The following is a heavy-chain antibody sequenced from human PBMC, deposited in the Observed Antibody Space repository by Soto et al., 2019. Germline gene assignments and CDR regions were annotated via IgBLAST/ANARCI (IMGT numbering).Heavy chain of an antibody. CDR1: GFTFSSYG. D-gene: IGHD4-17*01. V-gene: IGHV3-33*01. J-gene: IGHJ6*02. Sequence: QVQLVESGGGVVQPGRSLRLSCAASGFTFSSYGMHWVRQAPGKGLEWVAVIWYDGSNKYYADSVKGRFTISRDNSKNXLYLQMNSLRAEDTAVYYCARDRVDGEWYYYGMDVWGQGTTVTVSS. CDR2: IWYDGSNK. CDR3: ARDRVDGEWYYYGMDV.